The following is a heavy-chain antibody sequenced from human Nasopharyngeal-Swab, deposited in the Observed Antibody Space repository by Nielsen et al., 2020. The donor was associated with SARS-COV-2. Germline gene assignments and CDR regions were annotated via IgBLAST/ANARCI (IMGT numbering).Heavy chain of an antibody. CDR1: GDSIAYSTFY. J-gene: IGHJ6*02. CDR2: IYYNGNT. V-gene: IGHV4-39*01. Sequence: SETLSLTCTVSGDSIAYSTFYWGWLRQPPGKGLEWIGNIYYNGNTYQNPSLKSRLTISVDKSKNQFSLQLSSVTAADTAVYYCARYCSSTSCSLGMDVWGQGTTVTVSS. CDR3: ARYCSSTSCSLGMDV. D-gene: IGHD2-2*01.